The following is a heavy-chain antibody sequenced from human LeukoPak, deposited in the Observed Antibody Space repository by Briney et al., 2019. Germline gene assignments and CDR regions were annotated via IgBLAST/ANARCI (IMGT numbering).Heavy chain of an antibody. Sequence: PSETLSLTCTVSGASINTYYWSWIRQPAGKGLEWLGRIYTSSGSTNYSPSLKSRVTISLDRSKNQFSLKLSSVTAADTAVYYCARALGRSALDYWGQGTLVTVSS. CDR1: GASINTYY. CDR3: ARALGRSALDY. D-gene: IGHD1-26*01. J-gene: IGHJ4*02. V-gene: IGHV4-4*07. CDR2: IYTSSGST.